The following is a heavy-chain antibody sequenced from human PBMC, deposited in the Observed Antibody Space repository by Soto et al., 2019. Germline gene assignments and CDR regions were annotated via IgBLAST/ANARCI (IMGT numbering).Heavy chain of an antibody. V-gene: IGHV3-15*07. J-gene: IGHJ6*02. D-gene: IGHD2-2*01. Sequence: GGSLRLSCAASGFTFSNAWMNWVRQAPGKGLEWVGRIKSKTDGGTTDYAAPVKGRFTISRDDSKNTLYLQRNSLKTEDTAVYYCTTSVTPRIVVVPAAPYYYYGMDVWGQGTTVTVSS. CDR1: GFTFSNAW. CDR3: TTSVTPRIVVVPAAPYYYYGMDV. CDR2: IKSKTDGGTT.